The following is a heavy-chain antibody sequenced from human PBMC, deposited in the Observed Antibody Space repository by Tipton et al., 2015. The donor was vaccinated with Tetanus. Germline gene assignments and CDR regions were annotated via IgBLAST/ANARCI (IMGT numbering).Heavy chain of an antibody. Sequence: SLRLSCVASGFTFSDYWMHWVRQAPGKGLVWVSRINSGGGITDYADSVKGRLTIARDNAKNTLYFQMNSLRVEDTAVYYCTRGRQYFDYWGQGILVTVSS. D-gene: IGHD3-10*01. CDR2: INSGGGIT. J-gene: IGHJ4*02. CDR3: TRGRQYFDY. V-gene: IGHV3-74*01. CDR1: GFTFSDYW.